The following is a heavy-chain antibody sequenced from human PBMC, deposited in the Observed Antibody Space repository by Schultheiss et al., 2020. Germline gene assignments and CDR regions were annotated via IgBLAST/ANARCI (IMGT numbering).Heavy chain of an antibody. J-gene: IGHJ4*02. V-gene: IGHV5-51*01. CDR2: IYPGDSDT. CDR1: GYSFISYW. D-gene: IGHD4-23*01. CDR3: ARQNGDAVVYFDY. Sequence: GGSLRLSCKGSGYSFISYWIGWVRQMPGKGLEWMGIIYPGDSDTRYSPSFQGQVTISADKSISTAYLQWSSLKASDTAIYYCARQNGDAVVYFDYWGQGSLVTVSS.